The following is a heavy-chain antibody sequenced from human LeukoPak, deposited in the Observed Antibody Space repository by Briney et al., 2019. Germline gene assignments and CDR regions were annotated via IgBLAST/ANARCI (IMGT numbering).Heavy chain of an antibody. Sequence: SETLSLTCTVSGGSISSSSYYWGWIRQPPGKGLEWIGSIYYSGSAYYNPSLKSRVTISVDTSKNQFSLKLSSVTAADTAVYYCARRVAAADNPFDYWGQGTLVTVSS. J-gene: IGHJ4*02. D-gene: IGHD6-13*01. V-gene: IGHV4-39*01. CDR1: GGSISSSSYY. CDR3: ARRVAAADNPFDY. CDR2: IYYSGSA.